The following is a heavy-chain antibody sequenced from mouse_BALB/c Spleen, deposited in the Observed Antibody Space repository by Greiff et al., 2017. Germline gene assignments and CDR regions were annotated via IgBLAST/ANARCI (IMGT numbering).Heavy chain of an antibody. Sequence: VQLQQSGAELARPGASVKMSCKASGYTFTSYTMHWVKQRPGQGLEWIGYINPSSGYTNYNQKFKDKATLTADKSSSTAYMQLSSLTSEDSAVYYCARYRYYDYDGWYFDVWGAGTTVTVSS. CDR1: GYTFTSYT. CDR2: INPSSGYT. D-gene: IGHD2-4*01. V-gene: IGHV1-4*01. J-gene: IGHJ1*01. CDR3: ARYRYYDYDGWYFDV.